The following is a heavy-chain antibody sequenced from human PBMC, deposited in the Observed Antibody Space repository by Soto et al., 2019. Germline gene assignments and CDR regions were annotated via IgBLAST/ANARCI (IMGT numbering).Heavy chain of an antibody. CDR3: ARDMTSDY. Sequence: GASVKVSCKASGYTFTNFGISWVRQAPGQGLEWMGWISAYNGNTNYAQKFQGRVTITRDTSANTAYMELSSLRSEDTAVYYCARDMTSDYWGQGTLVTVSS. V-gene: IGHV1-18*01. J-gene: IGHJ4*02. CDR2: ISAYNGNT. D-gene: IGHD2-21*02. CDR1: GYTFTNFG.